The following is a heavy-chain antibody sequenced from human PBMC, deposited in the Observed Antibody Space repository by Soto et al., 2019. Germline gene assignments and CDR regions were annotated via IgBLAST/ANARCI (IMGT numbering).Heavy chain of an antibody. Sequence: SETLSLTCAVSGGSISSGGYYWSWIRQPPGKGLEWIGYIYYSGSTNYNPSLKSRVTISVDTSKNQFSLKLSSVTAADTAVYYCARLTNDYDSSGYNSGEFDYWGQGALVTVSS. V-gene: IGHV4-61*08. D-gene: IGHD3-22*01. CDR2: IYYSGST. CDR1: GGSISSGGYY. J-gene: IGHJ4*02. CDR3: ARLTNDYDSSGYNSGEFDY.